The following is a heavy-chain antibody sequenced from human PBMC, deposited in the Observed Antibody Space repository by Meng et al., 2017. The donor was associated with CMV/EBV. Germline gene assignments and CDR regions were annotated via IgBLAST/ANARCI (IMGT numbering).Heavy chain of an antibody. V-gene: IGHV4-39*07. CDR2: IYYSGST. D-gene: IGHD3-3*01. J-gene: IGHJ5*02. CDR1: GGSISSSSYY. Sequence: SETLSLTCTVSGGSISSSSYYWGWIRQPPGKGLEWIGSIYYSGSTYYNPSLKSRVTISVDTSKNQFSLKLSSVTAADTAVYYCARDLGSRITIFGVVTSGNWFDPWGQGTPVTVSS. CDR3: ARDLGSRITIFGVVTSGNWFDP.